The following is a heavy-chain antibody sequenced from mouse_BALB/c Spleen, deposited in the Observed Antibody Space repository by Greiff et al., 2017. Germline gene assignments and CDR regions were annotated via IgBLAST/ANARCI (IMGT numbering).Heavy chain of an antibody. CDR1: GFTFSSFG. V-gene: IGHV5-17*02. Sequence: EVHLVESGGGLVPPGGSRKLSCAASGFTFSSFGMHWVRQAPEKGLEWVAYISSGSSTIYYADTVKGRFTISRDNPKNTLFLQLTSLRSEDTAMYYCASPGNYPNWYFDVRGAGETVTAAS. D-gene: IGHD2-1*01. CDR3: ASPGNYPNWYFDV. CDR2: ISSGSSTI. J-gene: IGHJ1*01.